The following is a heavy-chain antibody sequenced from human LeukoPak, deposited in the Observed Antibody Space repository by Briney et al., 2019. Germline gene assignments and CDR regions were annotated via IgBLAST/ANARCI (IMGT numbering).Heavy chain of an antibody. CDR1: GFTFDDYT. Sequence: GGSLRLSCAASGFTFDDYTMHWVRQAPGKSLEWVSLITWDSGTTYYKDSVKGRFTISRDNSKNSLYMQMNSLRTEDTALYYCAKGYSSGWYPFDYWGQGTLVTVSS. J-gene: IGHJ4*02. D-gene: IGHD6-19*01. CDR2: ITWDSGTT. V-gene: IGHV3-43*01. CDR3: AKGYSSGWYPFDY.